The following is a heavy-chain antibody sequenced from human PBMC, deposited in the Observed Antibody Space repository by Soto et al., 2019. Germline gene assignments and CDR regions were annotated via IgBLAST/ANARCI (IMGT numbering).Heavy chain of an antibody. CDR2: IYPGDSDT. J-gene: IGHJ6*02. CDR1: GYTFTNYW. Sequence: GETLRISCNGSGYTFTNYWIGWVRQMPGKGLEWMGIIYPGDSDTKYNPSFQGQVTISADKSITTTYLQWSSLKASDTAIYYCAASIFYYGMDVWGQGTTVTVSS. CDR3: AASIFYYGMDV. V-gene: IGHV5-51*01.